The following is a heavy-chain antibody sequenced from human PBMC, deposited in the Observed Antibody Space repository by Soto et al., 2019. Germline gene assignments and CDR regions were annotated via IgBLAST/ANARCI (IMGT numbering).Heavy chain of an antibody. Sequence: EVQLVESGGGLVQPGGSLRLSCAASGFTFSIYSMNWVRQAPGKGLEWVSYITSSGSATYYADTVKGRFTISRDNAKNSLYLQMTSLRAEDTAVYYCTRGYTGYAQAGLDSWGQGTLVTVSA. D-gene: IGHD5-12*01. CDR3: TRGYTGYAQAGLDS. CDR2: ITSSGSAT. CDR1: GFTFSIYS. V-gene: IGHV3-48*01. J-gene: IGHJ4*02.